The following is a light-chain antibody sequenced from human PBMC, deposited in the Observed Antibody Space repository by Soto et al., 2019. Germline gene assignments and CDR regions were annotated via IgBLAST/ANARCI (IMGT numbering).Light chain of an antibody. CDR2: VAS. CDR1: QSVSTY. J-gene: IGKJ1*01. V-gene: IGKV1-39*01. CDR3: QQSYGTPWT. Sequence: DIQMTQSPSSLSASVGDRVTITCRASQSVSTYLNWYQQRPGKAPNLLIYVASNLQSGVASRFSGGGSGTDFTLTISRLQPEDFATYYCQQSYGTPWTFGQGTKVEI.